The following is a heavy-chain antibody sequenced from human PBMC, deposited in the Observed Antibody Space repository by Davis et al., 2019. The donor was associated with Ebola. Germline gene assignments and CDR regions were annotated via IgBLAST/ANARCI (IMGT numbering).Heavy chain of an antibody. CDR2: INHSGST. CDR1: GGSFSGYY. V-gene: IGHV4-34*01. D-gene: IGHD1-14*01. J-gene: IGHJ4*02. Sequence: SQTLSLTCAVYGGSFSGYYWSWIRQPPGKGLEWIGEINHSGSTNYNPSLKSRVTISVDTSKNQFSLKLSSVTAADTAVYYCARAAGPADYWGQGTLVTVSS. CDR3: ARAAGPADY.